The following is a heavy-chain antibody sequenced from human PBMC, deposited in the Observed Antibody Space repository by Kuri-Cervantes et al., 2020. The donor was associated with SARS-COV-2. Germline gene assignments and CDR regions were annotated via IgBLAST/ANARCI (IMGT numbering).Heavy chain of an antibody. Sequence: WTRQAPGKGLEWVAVISYDGSNKYYADSVKGRFTISRDNSKNTLYLQMNSLRAEDTAVYYCARGDAFDIWGQGTMVTVSS. CDR3: ARGDAFDI. J-gene: IGHJ3*02. CDR2: ISYDGSNK. V-gene: IGHV3-30-3*01.